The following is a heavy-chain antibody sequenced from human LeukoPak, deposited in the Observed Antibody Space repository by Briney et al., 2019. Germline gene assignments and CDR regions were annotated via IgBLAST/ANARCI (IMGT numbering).Heavy chain of an antibody. Sequence: ASVTVSFTASGYSFTINYIHWVRQAPGQGLEWMGMIYPRDGSTSYAQKFQGRVTVTRDTSTSTVRMELSGLRSEDTAVYYCARDQEAFDYWGQGTLVTVSS. CDR1: GYSFTINY. V-gene: IGHV1-46*01. J-gene: IGHJ4*02. CDR2: IYPRDGST. CDR3: ARDQEAFDY.